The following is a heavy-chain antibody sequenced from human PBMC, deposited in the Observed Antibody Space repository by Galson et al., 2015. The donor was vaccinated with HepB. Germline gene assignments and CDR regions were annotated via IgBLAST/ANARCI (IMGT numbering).Heavy chain of an antibody. V-gene: IGHV3-23*01. CDR1: GFTFPNYA. CDR2: ISAYSGKT. Sequence: SLRLSCTASGFTFPNYAISWVRQAPGKGLEWVSSISAYSGKTNYAHTVKGRFTITTDKSKNTVYLQMNSLRAEDTAVYYCAKDLGYTHVTFYYWGQGTLVTVSS. D-gene: IGHD5-24*01. CDR3: AKDLGYTHVTFYY. J-gene: IGHJ4*02.